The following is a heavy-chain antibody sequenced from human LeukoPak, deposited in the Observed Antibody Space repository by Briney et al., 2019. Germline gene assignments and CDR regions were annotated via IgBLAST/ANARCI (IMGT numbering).Heavy chain of an antibody. CDR2: INTNTGNP. D-gene: IGHD5-18*01. J-gene: IGHJ4*02. V-gene: IGHV7-4-1*02. Sequence: ASVKVSCQASGYTFTSYAMNWVRQAPGQGLEWMGWINTNTGNPTYAQGFTGRFVFSLDTSVSTAYLQISSLKAEDTAVYYCARDSRRQLWLREADYWGQGTLVTVSS. CDR1: GYTFTSYA. CDR3: ARDSRRQLWLREADY.